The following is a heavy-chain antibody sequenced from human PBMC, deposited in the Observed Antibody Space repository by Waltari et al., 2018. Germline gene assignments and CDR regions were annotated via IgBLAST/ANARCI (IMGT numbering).Heavy chain of an antibody. CDR3: AGRRGSSGDDY. CDR2: INHSVST. V-gene: IGHV4-34*01. Sequence: QVQLQQWGAGLLKPSETLSLTCAVYGGSFSGYYCSWIRHPPGKGLEWIGEINHSVSTKFHPSFTSRVTRSVDTSKNQCGMKLSSVSAGDTAVYYGAGRRGSSGDDYWGQGTLVTVSS. CDR1: GGSFSGYY. D-gene: IGHD6-19*01. J-gene: IGHJ4*02.